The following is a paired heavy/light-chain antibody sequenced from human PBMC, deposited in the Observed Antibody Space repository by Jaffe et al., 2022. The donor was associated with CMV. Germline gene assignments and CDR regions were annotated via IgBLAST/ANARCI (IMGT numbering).Light chain of an antibody. CDR1: SLRNYY. Sequence: SSELTQDPAVSVALGQTVRITCQGDSLRNYYASWYQQKPGQAPILVISGKNRPSGIPDRFSGSTSGNTASLTITGAQAEDEAAYYCNSRDNSDNHLDLFGGGTKLTVL. CDR3: NSRDNSDNHLDL. J-gene: IGLJ2*01. V-gene: IGLV3-19*01. CDR2: GK.
Heavy chain of an antibody. J-gene: IGHJ6*02. Sequence: EEQLVESGGGLVQRGGSLRLSCVASGFTFSIFSMNWVRQAPGKGLEWVSYISRSSDNINYGGSVKGRFTISRDNAKNSLYLQMNSLRDEDTAVYYCARLRYYSGSGSYYHPGSGYFYGMDLWGQGTTVTVSS. CDR1: GFTFSIFS. D-gene: IGHD3-10*01. CDR3: ARLRYYSGSGSYYHPGSGYFYGMDL. V-gene: IGHV3-48*02. CDR2: ISRSSDNI.